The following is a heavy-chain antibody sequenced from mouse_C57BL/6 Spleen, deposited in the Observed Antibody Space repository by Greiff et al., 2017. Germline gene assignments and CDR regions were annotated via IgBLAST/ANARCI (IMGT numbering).Heavy chain of an antibody. CDR3: ARSHYYGSSTGYFDV. D-gene: IGHD1-1*01. Sequence: VQLQQSGAELVRPGTSVKVSCKASGYAFTNYLIEWVKQRPGQGLEWIGVINPGSGGTNYNEKFKGKATLTADKSSSTAYMPLSSLTSEDSAVYFCARSHYYGSSTGYFDVWGTGTTVTVSS. V-gene: IGHV1-54*01. CDR2: INPGSGGT. CDR1: GYAFTNYL. J-gene: IGHJ1*03.